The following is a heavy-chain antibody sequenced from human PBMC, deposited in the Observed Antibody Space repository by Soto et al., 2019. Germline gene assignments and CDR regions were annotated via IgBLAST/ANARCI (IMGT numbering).Heavy chain of an antibody. CDR2: IKSKTDGGTT. D-gene: IGHD3-22*01. CDR3: TTDSYSTIIIVRFDY. CDR1: GFTFTNAW. V-gene: IGHV3-15*07. J-gene: IGHJ4*01. Sequence: PGGSLRLSCAASGFTFTNAWINWVRQAPGKGLEWVGRIKSKTDGGTTDYAEPVKGRLAISRDDSNNMVYLQMHSLKIEDTAVYYCTTDSYSTIIIVRFDYWCHGTLVNDSS.